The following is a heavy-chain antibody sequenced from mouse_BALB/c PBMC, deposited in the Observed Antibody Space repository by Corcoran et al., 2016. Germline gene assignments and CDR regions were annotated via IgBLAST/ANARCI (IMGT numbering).Heavy chain of an antibody. V-gene: IGHV1-9*01. Sequence: QVQLQQSGAELMKPGASVKISCKATGYTISSYWIEWVKQRPGHGLEWIGEILPGSDSSNYNEKFKDKATFTADTSSNTAYMQLSSLTSEDSAVYYCARSSYGNVLAYWGQGTLVTVSA. J-gene: IGHJ3*01. CDR3: ARSSYGNVLAY. CDR1: GYTISSYW. D-gene: IGHD2-1*01. CDR2: ILPGSDSS.